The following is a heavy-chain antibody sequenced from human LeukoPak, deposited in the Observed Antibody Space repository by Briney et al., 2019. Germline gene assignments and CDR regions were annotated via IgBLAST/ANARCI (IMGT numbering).Heavy chain of an antibody. D-gene: IGHD2-2*01. J-gene: IGHJ6*03. CDR2: IYPGDSDT. Sequence: GESLEISCKGSGYSFTNYWIGWVRQMPGKGLEWMGIIYPGDSDTRYSPSFQGQVTISADKSISTAYLQWSSLKASDTAMYYCARAKVPAAINYYYYYMDVWGKGTTVTVSS. CDR1: GYSFTNYW. V-gene: IGHV5-51*01. CDR3: ARAKVPAAINYYYYYMDV.